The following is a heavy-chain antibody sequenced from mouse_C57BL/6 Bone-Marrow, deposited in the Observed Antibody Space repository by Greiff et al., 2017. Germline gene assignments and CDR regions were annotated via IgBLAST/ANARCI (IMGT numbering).Heavy chain of an antibody. D-gene: IGHD2-10*01. Sequence: EVKLQESGTVLARPGASVKMSCTTSGYTFTSYWMHWVQQRPGQGLEWIAAIYPGNSDTCYTQQFKGQAKLTSVTSASTAYMELSSLTNEDSAVYYCTRAYYGNYFYWGQGTTLTVSS. CDR3: TRAYYGNYFY. CDR1: GYTFTSYW. J-gene: IGHJ2*01. CDR2: IYPGNSDT. V-gene: IGHV1-5*01.